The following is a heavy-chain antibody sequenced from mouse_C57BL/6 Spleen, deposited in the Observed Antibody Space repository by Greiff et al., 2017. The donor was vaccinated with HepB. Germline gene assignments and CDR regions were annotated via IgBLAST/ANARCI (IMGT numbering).Heavy chain of an antibody. CDR3: ARWDGAYFDY. D-gene: IGHD1-1*02. CDR2: ISYDGSN. V-gene: IGHV3-6*01. J-gene: IGHJ2*01. Sequence: EVKLLESGPGLVKPSQSLSLTCSVTGYSITSGYYWNWIRQFPGNKLEWMGYISYDGSNNYNPSLKNRISITRDTSKNQFFLKLNSVTTEDTATYYCARWDGAYFDYWGQGTTLTVSS. CDR1: GYSITSGYY.